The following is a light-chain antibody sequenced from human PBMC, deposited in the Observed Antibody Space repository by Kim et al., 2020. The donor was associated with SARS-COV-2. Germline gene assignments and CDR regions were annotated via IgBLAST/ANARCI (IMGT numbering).Light chain of an antibody. J-gene: IGLJ2*01. CDR3: QAWDSSTVV. CDR1: KLGDKY. CDR2: QDN. V-gene: IGLV3-1*01. Sequence: LTRPPSVSVSPGQTASITCSGDKLGDKYACWYQQKPGQSPVLVIYQDNKRPSGIPERFSGSNSGNTATLTISGTQAVDEADYYCQAWDSSTVVFGGGTKLTVL.